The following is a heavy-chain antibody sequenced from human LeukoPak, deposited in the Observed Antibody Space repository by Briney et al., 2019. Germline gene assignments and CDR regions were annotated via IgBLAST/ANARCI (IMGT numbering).Heavy chain of an antibody. Sequence: GASVKVSCKASGYTFTSYYMHWVRQAPGQGLEWMGIINPSGGSTSYAQKFQGRVTMTRDTSTSTVYMELSSLRSEDTAVYYCARESGRAVGKNYFDYWGQGTLVTVSS. D-gene: IGHD6-19*01. CDR1: GYTFTSYY. V-gene: IGHV1-46*01. CDR3: ARESGRAVGKNYFDY. CDR2: INPSGGST. J-gene: IGHJ4*02.